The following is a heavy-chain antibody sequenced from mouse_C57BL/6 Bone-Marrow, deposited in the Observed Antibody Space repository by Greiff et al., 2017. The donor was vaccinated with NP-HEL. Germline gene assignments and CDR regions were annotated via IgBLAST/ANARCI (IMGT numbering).Heavy chain of an antibody. V-gene: IGHV1-54*01. CDR2: INPGSGGT. D-gene: IGHD1-1*01. Sequence: QVQLKESGAELVRPGTSVKVSCKASGYAFTNYLIEWVKQRPGQGLEWIGVINPGSGGTNYNEKFKGKATLTADKSSSTAYMQLSSLTSEDSAVYCGARSSYYYGSTPFAYWGQGTLVTVSA. J-gene: IGHJ3*01. CDR3: ARSSYYYGSTPFAY. CDR1: GYAFTNYL.